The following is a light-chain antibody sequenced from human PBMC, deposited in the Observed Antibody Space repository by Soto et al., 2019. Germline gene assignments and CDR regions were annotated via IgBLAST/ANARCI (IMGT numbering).Light chain of an antibody. J-gene: IGLJ2*01. CDR2: AVS. Sequence: QSALTQAASVSGSPGQSITISCTGTSSDIGGYNYVSWYQQRPGEAPKLLIYAVSYRPSGISNRFSGSKSGNMASLTISGLQSEDEAVYYCFSYTTSDTVLFGGGTKLTVL. CDR1: SSDIGGYNY. V-gene: IGLV2-14*01. CDR3: FSYTTSDTVL.